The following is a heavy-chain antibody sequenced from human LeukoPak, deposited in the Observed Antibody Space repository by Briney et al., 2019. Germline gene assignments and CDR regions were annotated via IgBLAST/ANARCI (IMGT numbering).Heavy chain of an antibody. CDR3: AKEINLLRYFDWLPY. V-gene: IGHV3-23*01. CDR1: GFTFSSYG. CDR2: ISGSGGST. D-gene: IGHD3-9*01. J-gene: IGHJ4*02. Sequence: GGSLRLSCAASGFTFSSYGMSWVRQAPGKGLEWVSAISGSGGSTYYADSVKGRFTISRDNSKNTLYLQMNSLRAEDTAVYYCAKEINLLRYFDWLPYWGQGTLVTVSS.